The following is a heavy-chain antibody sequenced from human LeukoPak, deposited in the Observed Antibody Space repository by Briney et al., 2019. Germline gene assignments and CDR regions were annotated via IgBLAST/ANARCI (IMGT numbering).Heavy chain of an antibody. Sequence: GGSLRLSCAASGFTVSSNYMIWVRQAPGRGLEWVSVIYSGGSTYYADSVKGRFTISRHTSKNTLYLQMNSLRAEDTAVYYCARDIYFYGDYVIDYWGQGTLVTVSS. CDR2: IYSGGST. CDR1: GFTVSSNY. V-gene: IGHV3-53*01. J-gene: IGHJ4*02. CDR3: ARDIYFYGDYVIDY. D-gene: IGHD4-17*01.